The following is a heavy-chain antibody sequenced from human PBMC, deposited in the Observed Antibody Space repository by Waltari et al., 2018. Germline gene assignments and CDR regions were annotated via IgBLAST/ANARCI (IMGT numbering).Heavy chain of an antibody. Sequence: QLQLQESGPGLVKPSETLSLTCTVSGGSISSSSYYWGWIRQPPGKGLEWIGSIYYSGRTYYNPSLKSRVTISVDTSKNQFSLKLSSVTAADTAVYYCARVRVGATYYYYYYMDVWGKGTTVTISS. CDR1: GGSISSSSYY. J-gene: IGHJ6*03. V-gene: IGHV4-39*07. CDR3: ARVRVGATYYYYYYMDV. CDR2: IYYSGRT. D-gene: IGHD1-26*01.